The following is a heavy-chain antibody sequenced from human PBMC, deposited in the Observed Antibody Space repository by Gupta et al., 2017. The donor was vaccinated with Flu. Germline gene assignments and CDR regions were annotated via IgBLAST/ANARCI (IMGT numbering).Heavy chain of an antibody. V-gene: IGHV4-31*02. CDR2: IYSSGST. Sequence: SGSYYGSWIRQHPGKGLEWIGYIYSSGSTYNPSLKSRVTISVDTSANQFSLRLRSVTAADTAVYYCASGKKWLTATGYFDYWGQGTLVTVSS. CDR1: SGSYY. D-gene: IGHD5-12*01. CDR3: ASGKKWLTATGYFDY. J-gene: IGHJ4*02.